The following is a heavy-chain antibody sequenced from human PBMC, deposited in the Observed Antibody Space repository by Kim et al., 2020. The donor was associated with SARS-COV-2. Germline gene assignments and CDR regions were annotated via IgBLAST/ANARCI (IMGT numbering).Heavy chain of an antibody. CDR1: GYTFTSYG. Sequence: ASVKVSCKASGYTFTSYGISWVRQAPGQGLEWMGWISAYNGNTNYAQKLQGRVTMTTDTSTSTAYMELRSLRSDDTAVYYCARDQSYWDYDSSGHNLGWFDPWGQGTLVTVSS. CDR2: ISAYNGNT. J-gene: IGHJ5*02. CDR3: ARDQSYWDYDSSGHNLGWFDP. V-gene: IGHV1-18*01. D-gene: IGHD3-22*01.